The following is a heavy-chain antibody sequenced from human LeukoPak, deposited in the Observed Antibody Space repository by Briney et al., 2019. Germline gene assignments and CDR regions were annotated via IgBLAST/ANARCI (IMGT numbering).Heavy chain of an antibody. CDR3: ARDRYRDGFVHLDY. V-gene: IGHV1-2*02. D-gene: IGHD5-18*01. Sequence: ASLRVSCKASGYTFTSYAIHWVRQAPGQGLEWMAWISPSGSTNYQQNFQGRVAITWDTYITTPYMHLSSLTSDDTAVYYCARDRYRDGFVHLDYWGQGALVTVSS. CDR1: GYTFTSYA. J-gene: IGHJ4*02. CDR2: ISPSGST.